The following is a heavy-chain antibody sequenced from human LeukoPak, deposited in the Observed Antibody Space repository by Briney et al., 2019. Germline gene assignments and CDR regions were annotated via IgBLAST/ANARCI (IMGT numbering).Heavy chain of an antibody. J-gene: IGHJ4*02. D-gene: IGHD3-10*01. Sequence: GASVKVSCKASGYIFTSYYMHWVRQAPGQGLEWMGIINPSGNSTAYAQKFQGRVTMTRDMSTSTVYMELSSLRSEDTAVYYCAREHDMVRGVFCIFDYWGQGTLVTVSS. CDR2: INPSGNST. V-gene: IGHV1-46*01. CDR1: GYIFTSYY. CDR3: AREHDMVRGVFCIFDY.